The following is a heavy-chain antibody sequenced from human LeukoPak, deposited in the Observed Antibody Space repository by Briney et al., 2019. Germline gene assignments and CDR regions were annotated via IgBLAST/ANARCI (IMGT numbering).Heavy chain of an antibody. Sequence: SSETLSLTCAVYGGSFSGYYWSWIRQPPGKGLEWIGEINHSGSTNYNPSLKSRVTISVDTSKNQFSLKLSSVTAADTAVYYCAKDPHSSSWYSRVVYFDYWGQGTLVTVSS. CDR1: GGSFSGYY. CDR3: AKDPHSSSWYSRVVYFDY. D-gene: IGHD6-13*01. CDR2: INHSGST. V-gene: IGHV4-34*01. J-gene: IGHJ4*02.